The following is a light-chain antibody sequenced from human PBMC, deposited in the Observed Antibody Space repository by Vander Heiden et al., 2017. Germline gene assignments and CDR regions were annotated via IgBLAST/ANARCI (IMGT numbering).Light chain of an antibody. CDR1: QSVLHSSNNKNY. V-gene: IGKV4-1*01. Sequence: DIVMTQSPDSLAVSLGERATINCKSSQSVLHSSNNKNYLTWYQQKPGQPPKPLIYWASTRESGVPDRFSGSGSGTDFTLTISSLQAEDVAVYYCQQHDSTLLTFGGGTKVEI. CDR2: WAS. CDR3: QQHDSTLLT. J-gene: IGKJ4*01.